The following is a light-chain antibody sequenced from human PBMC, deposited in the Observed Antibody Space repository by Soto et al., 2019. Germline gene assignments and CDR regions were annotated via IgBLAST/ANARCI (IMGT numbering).Light chain of an antibody. CDR3: QQYGSSPFT. CDR1: QSVSSSY. J-gene: IGKJ3*01. Sequence: EIVLTQSPGPLSLSPGERATLSCRASQSVSSSYLAWYQQKPGQAPRLLIYGASSRATGIPDRFSGSGSGTDFTLTIRRLGPEDCAVYYCQQYGSSPFTFGPGTKVDIK. V-gene: IGKV3-20*01. CDR2: GAS.